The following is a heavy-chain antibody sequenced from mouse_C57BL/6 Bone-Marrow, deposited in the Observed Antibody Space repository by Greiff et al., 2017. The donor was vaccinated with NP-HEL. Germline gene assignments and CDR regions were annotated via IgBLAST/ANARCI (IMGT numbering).Heavy chain of an antibody. Sequence: VQGVESGAELARPGASVKLSCKASGYTFTSYGISWVKQRTGQGLEWIGEIYPRSGNTYYNEKFKGKATLTADKSSSTAYMELRSLTSEDSAVYFCARGFTTVENYWSQGTSVTVSS. V-gene: IGHV1-81*01. CDR3: ARGFTTVENY. D-gene: IGHD1-1*01. J-gene: IGHJ4*01. CDR1: GYTFTSYG. CDR2: IYPRSGNT.